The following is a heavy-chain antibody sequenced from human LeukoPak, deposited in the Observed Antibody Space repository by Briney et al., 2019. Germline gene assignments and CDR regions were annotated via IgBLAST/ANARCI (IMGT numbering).Heavy chain of an antibody. D-gene: IGHD4-17*01. CDR2: IKEDGSEK. CDR1: GFTFSSYS. J-gene: IGHJ2*01. CDR3: ARDLRAGGTWSYGVYFDL. Sequence: GGSLRLSCAASGFTFSSYSMNWVRQAPGKGLELVANIKEDGSEKNYVDSVKGRFTISRDNAKNSVYLLLNSLPPEDTAVYYCARDLRAGGTWSYGVYFDLWGRGTLVTVSS. V-gene: IGHV3-7*01.